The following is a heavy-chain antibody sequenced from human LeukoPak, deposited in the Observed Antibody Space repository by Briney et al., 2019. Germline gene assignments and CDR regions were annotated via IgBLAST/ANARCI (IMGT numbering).Heavy chain of an antibody. CDR1: GFTFNSYA. CDR3: ARDWNFAIDY. CDR2: ISSDGSNK. Sequence: GGSLRLSCAASGFTFNSYALHWVRQAPGKGLEWVAVISSDGSNKYYADSVKGRFTISRDNSKNTLYLQMNSLRAEDTAVYYCARDWNFAIDYWGRGTLVTVSS. V-gene: IGHV3-30-3*01. D-gene: IGHD1-7*01. J-gene: IGHJ4*02.